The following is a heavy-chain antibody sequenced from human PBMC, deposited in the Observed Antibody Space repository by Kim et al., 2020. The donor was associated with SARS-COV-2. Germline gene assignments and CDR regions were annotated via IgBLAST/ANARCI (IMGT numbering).Heavy chain of an antibody. V-gene: IGHV4-34*01. Sequence: SETLSLTCAVYGGSFSGYYWSWIRQPPGKGLEWIGEINHSGSTNYNPSLKSRVTISVDTSKNQFSLKQRSVTAADTAFYYCARGRAGIVPAPILGSGPHYDYFIMDVWGQGTTVTVSS. D-gene: IGHD2-2*02. J-gene: IGHJ6*02. CDR3: ARGRAGIVPAPILGSGPHYDYFIMDV. CDR2: INHSGST. CDR1: GGSFSGYY.